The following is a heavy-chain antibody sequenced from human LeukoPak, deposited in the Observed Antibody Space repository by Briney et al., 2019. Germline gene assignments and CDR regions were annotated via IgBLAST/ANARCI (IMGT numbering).Heavy chain of an antibody. CDR2: ISSSSSYI. V-gene: IGHV3-21*01. D-gene: IGHD4-23*01. Sequence: GRSLRLSCAASGFTFSSYSMNWVRQAPGKGLEWVSSISSSSSYIYYADSVKGRFTISRDNAKNSLYLQMNSLRAEDTAVYYCARDTVAGRRAGWGQGTLVTVSS. CDR3: ARDTVAGRRAG. CDR1: GFTFSSYS. J-gene: IGHJ4*02.